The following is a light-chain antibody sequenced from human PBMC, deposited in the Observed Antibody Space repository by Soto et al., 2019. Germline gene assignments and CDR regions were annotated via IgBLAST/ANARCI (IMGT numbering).Light chain of an antibody. CDR2: SAS. J-gene: IGKJ3*01. CDR3: QKYNSAP. V-gene: IGKV1-27*01. Sequence: DIQMTQSPSSLSASVGDRVTITCRASQGVNNYLAWYQQKPGKVPNLLIYSASTLQSGVPSRFSVSRSGTDFTLTITCLQPEDVVSYCCQKYNSAPIGPGTTVYIK. CDR1: QGVNNY.